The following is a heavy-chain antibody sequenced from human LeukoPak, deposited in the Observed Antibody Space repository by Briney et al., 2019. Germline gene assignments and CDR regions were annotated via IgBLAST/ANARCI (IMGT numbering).Heavy chain of an antibody. Sequence: GGSLRLSCAAPGCTFRSYWMSSVRQAPGKGLGWVAHIRIDGSERYYVVSVKGRFTISRDNVKNSRYLQMDSLRAEDTAVYYCARDLGKAGGYSSAFDYWGQGTLVTVSS. J-gene: IGHJ4*02. CDR2: IRIDGSER. CDR1: GCTFRSYW. V-gene: IGHV3-7*01. CDR3: ARDLGKAGGYSSAFDY. D-gene: IGHD6-19*01.